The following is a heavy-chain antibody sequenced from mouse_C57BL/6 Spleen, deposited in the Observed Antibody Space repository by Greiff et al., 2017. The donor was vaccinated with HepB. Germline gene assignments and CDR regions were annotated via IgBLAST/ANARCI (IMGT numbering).Heavy chain of an antibody. J-gene: IGHJ4*01. V-gene: IGHV5-9-1*02. D-gene: IGHD1-1*02. CDR1: GFTFSSYA. CDR2: ISSGGDYI. Sequence: EVQGVESGEGLVKPGGSLKLSCAASGFTFSSYAMSWVRQTPEKRLEWVAYISSGGDYIYYADTVKGRFTISRDNARNTLYLQMSSLKSEDTAMYYGTRDGGVGAMDYWGQGTSVTVSS. CDR3: TRDGGVGAMDY.